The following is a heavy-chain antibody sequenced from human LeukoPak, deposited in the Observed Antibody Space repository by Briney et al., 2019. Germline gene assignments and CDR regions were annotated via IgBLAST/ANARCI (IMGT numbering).Heavy chain of an antibody. V-gene: IGHV1-69*04. CDR2: IIPIFGIA. Sequence: PVKVSCKASGGTLSSYAISWVRQAPGQGLEWMGRIIPIFGIANYAQKFQGRVTITADKSTSTAYMELSSLRSEDTAVYYCARDRDGYNYDYWGQGTLVTVSS. J-gene: IGHJ4*02. CDR1: GGTLSSYA. D-gene: IGHD5-24*01. CDR3: ARDRDGYNYDY.